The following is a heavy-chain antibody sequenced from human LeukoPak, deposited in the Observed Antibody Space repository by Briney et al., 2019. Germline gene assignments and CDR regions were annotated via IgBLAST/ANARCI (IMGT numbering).Heavy chain of an antibody. CDR1: GFTFSSYS. D-gene: IGHD2-15*01. CDR3: ARDIVSP. V-gene: IGHV3-48*04. Sequence: GSLRLSCAASGFTFSSYSMNWVRQAPGKGLEWISYITSDSSTIYYADSVKGRFTISRDNAKNSLYLQMTSLRAEDTAVYYCARDIVSPWGQGTLVTVSS. J-gene: IGHJ5*02. CDR2: ITSDSSTI.